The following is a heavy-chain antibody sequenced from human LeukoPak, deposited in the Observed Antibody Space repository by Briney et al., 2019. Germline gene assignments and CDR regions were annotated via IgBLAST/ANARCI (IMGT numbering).Heavy chain of an antibody. CDR3: ARGGSWIGADY. D-gene: IGHD6-13*01. CDR1: GGSFSTYY. V-gene: IGHV4-59*08. CDR2: IYYSGST. Sequence: SETLSLTCAVYGGSFSTYYWSWIRQPPGKGLEWIGYIYYSGSTNYNPSLRSRVTISVDTSKNQFSLILSSVSAADTAVYFCARGGSWIGADYWGQGTLVTVSS. J-gene: IGHJ4*02.